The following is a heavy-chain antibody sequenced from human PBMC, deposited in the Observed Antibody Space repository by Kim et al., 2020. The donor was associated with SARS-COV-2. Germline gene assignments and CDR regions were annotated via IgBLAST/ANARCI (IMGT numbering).Heavy chain of an antibody. CDR3: ARDSYGMDV. CDR2: ISYDGSNK. V-gene: IGHV3-30*04. J-gene: IGHJ6*02. CDR1: GFTFSSFG. Sequence: GGSLRLSCAASGFTFSSFGMHWVRQAPGKGLEWVAVISYDGSNKYYVDSVKGRFTISRDNSKNTLYLQMNSLRAEDTTVYYCARDSYGMDVWGQGTTVT.